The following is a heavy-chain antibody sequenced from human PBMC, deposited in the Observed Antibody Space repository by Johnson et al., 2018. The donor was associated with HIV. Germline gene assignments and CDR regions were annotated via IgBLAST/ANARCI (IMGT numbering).Heavy chain of an antibody. CDR1: GFSFSNAW. CDR2: IKSKTDGGTT. J-gene: IGHJ3*02. D-gene: IGHD6-13*01. V-gene: IGHV3-15*01. CDR3: TTGQLGGASDI. Sequence: EVQLVESGGGLVKPGESLRLSCAASGFSFSNAWMNWVRQAPGKGLEWVGRIKSKTDGGTTDYAAPVKGRFTLSRDDSKNTLYLQMNSLKIEDTAVYYCTTGQLGGASDIWGQGTMVTVSS.